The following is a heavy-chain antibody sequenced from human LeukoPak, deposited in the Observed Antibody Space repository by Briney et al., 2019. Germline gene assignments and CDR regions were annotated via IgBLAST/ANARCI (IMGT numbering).Heavy chain of an antibody. CDR2: IYTSGST. CDR3: ARTSRQRGNMVRGVYYFDY. CDR1: GGSISSGSYY. D-gene: IGHD3-10*01. V-gene: IGHV4-61*02. J-gene: IGHJ4*02. Sequence: RSSETLSLTCTVSGGSISSGSYYWSWIRQPAGKGLEWIGRIYTSGSTNYNPSLKSRVTITVDTSKHQFSLKLSSAAAADTAVYYCARTSRQRGNMVRGVYYFDYCGQGTLVTVSS.